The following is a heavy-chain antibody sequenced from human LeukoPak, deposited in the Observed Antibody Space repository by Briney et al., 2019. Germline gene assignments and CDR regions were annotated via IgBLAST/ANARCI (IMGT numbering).Heavy chain of an antibody. CDR3: ASLPTYYDILTGYRPENYGMDV. V-gene: IGHV4-59*01. J-gene: IGHJ6*02. Sequence: KPSATLSLTSTFTAGHTTRYYCSWIHQPPSKRLHCTRFISYSTSPNYSPSLKSPVTISVDTSTNQFSLTLSSATAADTAVYYCASLPTYYDILTGYRPENYGMDVWGQGTTVTVSS. CDR1: AGHTTRYY. D-gene: IGHD3-9*01. CDR2: ISYSTSP.